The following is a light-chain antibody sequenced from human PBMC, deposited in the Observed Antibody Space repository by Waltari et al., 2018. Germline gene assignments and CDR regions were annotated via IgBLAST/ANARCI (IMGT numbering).Light chain of an antibody. Sequence: ELVLTQSPGTLSLSLGERATVSCRTSQSVRRALALYHQKPRQAPRLLIYGASPRATGIPDRFSGSGSGTDFSLTISRLEPDDFAVYYCQHYLRLPVTFGQGTTVEI. CDR1: QSVRRA. CDR2: GAS. CDR3: QHYLRLPVT. J-gene: IGKJ1*01. V-gene: IGKV3-20*01.